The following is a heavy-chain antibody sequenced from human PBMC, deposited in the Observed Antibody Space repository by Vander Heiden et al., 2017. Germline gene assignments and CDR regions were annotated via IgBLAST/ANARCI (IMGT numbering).Heavy chain of an antibody. D-gene: IGHD2-15*01. V-gene: IGHV6-1*01. Sequence: QVQLQQSGPGLLKPSQTLSLTCAISGDGVSNPLASWSWIRQSPSRALEWLGRTFYRSQWFHNYAPFVYSRIVISSDTSRNQISLQLNSVTPEDTAVYYCAREEDNGSSGKEGFDSWGQGTLVTVSS. J-gene: IGHJ4*02. CDR2: TFYRSQWFH. CDR1: GDGVSNPLAS. CDR3: AREEDNGSSGKEGFDS.